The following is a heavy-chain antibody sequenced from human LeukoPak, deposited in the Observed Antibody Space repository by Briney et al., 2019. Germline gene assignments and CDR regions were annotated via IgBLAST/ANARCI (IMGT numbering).Heavy chain of an antibody. CDR3: AKPSSTFDWLLWLDY. CDR1: GFTFSSCG. Sequence: GRSLRLSCAASGFTFSSCGMHWVRQAPGKGLEWVAVISYDGSNKYYADSVKGRFTISRDNSKNTLYLQMNSLRAEDTAVYYCAKPSSTFDWLLWLDYWGQGTLVTVSS. D-gene: IGHD3-9*01. CDR2: ISYDGSNK. V-gene: IGHV3-30*18. J-gene: IGHJ4*02.